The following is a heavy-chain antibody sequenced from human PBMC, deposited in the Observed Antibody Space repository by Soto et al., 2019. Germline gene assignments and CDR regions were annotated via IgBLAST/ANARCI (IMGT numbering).Heavy chain of an antibody. V-gene: IGHV1-3*01. D-gene: IGHD2-2*01. CDR3: ARGSSSWSLGTGGYFGMDV. CDR1: GYSFSGYG. Sequence: QVQLVQSGAEMKKPGASVKVSCMASGYSFSGYGIHWVRQAPGQRPEWMGWISAGNGITKFSQQFQGRVAIMRDISASTAYMELSSLTSGDTAVYYCARGSSSWSLGTGGYFGMDVWGQGTTVIVSS. CDR2: ISAGNGIT. J-gene: IGHJ6*02.